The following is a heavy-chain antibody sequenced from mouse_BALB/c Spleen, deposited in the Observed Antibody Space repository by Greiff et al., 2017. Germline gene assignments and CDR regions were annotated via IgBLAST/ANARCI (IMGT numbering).Heavy chain of an antibody. D-gene: IGHD2-1*01. CDR1: GFNIKDTY. CDR3: ASWGLYGNYLYAMDD. J-gene: IGHJ4*01. V-gene: IGHV14-3*02. Sequence: EVQLQQSGAELVKPGASVKLSCTASGFNIKDTYMHWVKQRPEQGLEWIGRIDPANGNTKYDPKFQGKATITADTSSNTAYLQLSSLTSEDTAVYYCASWGLYGNYLYAMDDWGQGTSVTVSS. CDR2: IDPANGNT.